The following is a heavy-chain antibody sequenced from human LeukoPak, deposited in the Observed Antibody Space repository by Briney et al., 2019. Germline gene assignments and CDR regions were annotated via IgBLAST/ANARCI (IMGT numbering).Heavy chain of an antibody. CDR3: ARRSGSYSGRYYYYMDV. Sequence: GGSLRLSCAASGFTFSTFAMIWVRQPPGKGLEWVSSIFPSGGEIHYADSVRGRFTISRDNSKSTLSLQMNSLRAEDTAVYYCARRSGSYSGRYYYYMDVWGKGTTATISS. CDR1: GFTFSTFA. D-gene: IGHD3-10*01. V-gene: IGHV3-23*01. J-gene: IGHJ6*03. CDR2: IFPSGGEI.